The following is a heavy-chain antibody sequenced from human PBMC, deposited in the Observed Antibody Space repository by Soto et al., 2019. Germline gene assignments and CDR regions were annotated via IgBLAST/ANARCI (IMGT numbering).Heavy chain of an antibody. D-gene: IGHD3-16*01. CDR2: INHSGST. V-gene: IGHV4-34*01. CDR1: GGSFSGYY. CDR3: ARGRYGPTFDP. J-gene: IGHJ5*02. Sequence: QVQLQQWGAGLLKPSETLSLTCAVYGGSFSGYYWSWIRQPPGKGLEWIGEINHSGSTNYNPSLKSRVPISVDPSKNQFSLKLSSVTAADTAVYYCARGRYGPTFDPWGQGTLVTVSS.